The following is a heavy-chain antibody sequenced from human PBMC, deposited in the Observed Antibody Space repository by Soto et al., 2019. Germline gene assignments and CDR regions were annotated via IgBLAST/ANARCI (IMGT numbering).Heavy chain of an antibody. J-gene: IGHJ6*02. Sequence: QAQLVQSGTEVKKPGASVKASCKASGYTFTRYDINWVRQATGQGLEWMGWMNPNSGNTGYAQKFQGRVTMSRSSSISTSYMELSSLRSEDTAVYYCYGMDVWGQGTTVTVSS. V-gene: IGHV1-8*01. CDR3: YGMDV. CDR1: GYTFTRYD. CDR2: MNPNSGNT.